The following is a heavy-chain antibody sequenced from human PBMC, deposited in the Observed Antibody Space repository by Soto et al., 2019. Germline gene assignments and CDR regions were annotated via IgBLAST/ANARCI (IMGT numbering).Heavy chain of an antibody. CDR1: RFRFSDYY. Sequence: GGSLRLSCEASRFRFSDYYMSWVRQAPGKGLEWVSFISSSGTTIYYADSVKGRLTISRDNAKNSLFLQMNSLRVEDTAVYYCASSEGNYYYYGMDVWGQGTTVTVSS. CDR2: ISSSGTTI. V-gene: IGHV3-11*01. J-gene: IGHJ6*02. CDR3: ASSEGNYYYYGMDV.